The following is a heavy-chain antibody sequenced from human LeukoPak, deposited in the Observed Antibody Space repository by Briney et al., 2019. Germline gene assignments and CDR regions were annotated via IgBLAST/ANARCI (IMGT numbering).Heavy chain of an antibody. V-gene: IGHV1-69*05. CDR1: GGTFSSYA. Sequence: ASVKVSCKASGGTFSSYAISWVRQAPGQGLEWMGRIIPIFGTANYAQKFQGRVTITTDESTSTAYMELSSLRSEDTAVYYCARQPVLRFLEWNNWFDPWGQGTLVTVSS. CDR3: ARQPVLRFLEWNNWFDP. D-gene: IGHD3-3*01. CDR2: IIPIFGTA. J-gene: IGHJ5*02.